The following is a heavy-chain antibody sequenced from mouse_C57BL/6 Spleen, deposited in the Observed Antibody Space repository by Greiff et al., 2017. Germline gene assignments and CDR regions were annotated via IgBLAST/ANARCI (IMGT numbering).Heavy chain of an antibody. V-gene: IGHV1-80*01. Sequence: QVQLQQSGAELVKPGASVKISCKASGYAFSSYWMNWVKQRPGKGLEWIGQIYPGDGDTNYNGKFKGKATLTADKSSSTAYMQLSSLTSEDSAVYFCARGGYYGSSFSPWFAYWGQGTLVTVSA. J-gene: IGHJ3*01. D-gene: IGHD1-1*01. CDR2: IYPGDGDT. CDR3: ARGGYYGSSFSPWFAY. CDR1: GYAFSSYW.